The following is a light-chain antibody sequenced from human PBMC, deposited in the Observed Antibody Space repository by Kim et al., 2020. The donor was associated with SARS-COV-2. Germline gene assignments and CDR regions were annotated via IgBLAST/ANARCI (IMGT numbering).Light chain of an antibody. J-gene: IGKJ2*01. CDR3: QQYGTSPLYT. CDR2: GAS. CDR1: QSVTRNY. V-gene: IGKV3-20*01. Sequence: ETVLTQSPGTLSLSPGERATLSCRASQSVTRNYLAWYQQKPGQAPRLLIYGASSRAAGIPDRFSGSGSGTDFTLTISRLEPEDFAVYYCQQYGTSPLYTFGQGTKLEI.